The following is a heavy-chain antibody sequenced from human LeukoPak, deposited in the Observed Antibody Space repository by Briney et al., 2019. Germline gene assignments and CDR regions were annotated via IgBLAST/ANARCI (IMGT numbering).Heavy chain of an antibody. V-gene: IGHV1-2*02. CDR3: ARVGPSGSYYEY. Sequence: EASVKVSCKASGYTFTGYYMHWVRQAPGQGLEWMGWINPNSGGTNYAQKFQGRVTMTRDTSISTAYMELSRLRPDDTAVYYCARVGPSGSYYEYWGQGTLVTVSS. CDR1: GYTFTGYY. J-gene: IGHJ4*02. CDR2: INPNSGGT. D-gene: IGHD1-26*01.